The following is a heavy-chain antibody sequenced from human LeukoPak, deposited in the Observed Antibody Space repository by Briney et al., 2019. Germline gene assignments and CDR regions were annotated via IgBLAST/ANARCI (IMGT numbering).Heavy chain of an antibody. J-gene: IGHJ6*02. CDR1: GFTFNIYA. Sequence: GGSLRLSCAASGFTFNIYAIHWVRLAPGKGLEWVAVISFDGINKYYADSVKGRFTNSRDNSKNTLYLQMNSLRAEDTAVYYCAREGGHYYGSGSYTPNFYGMDVWGQGTTVTVSS. CDR2: ISFDGINK. CDR3: AREGGHYYGSGSYTPNFYGMDV. D-gene: IGHD3-10*01. V-gene: IGHV3-30-3*01.